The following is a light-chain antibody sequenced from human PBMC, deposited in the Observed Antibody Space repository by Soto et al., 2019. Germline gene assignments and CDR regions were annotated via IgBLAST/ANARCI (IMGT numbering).Light chain of an antibody. V-gene: IGLV2-23*02. CDR3: YSISYSTYL. CDR1: ISDIGSYDL. J-gene: IGLJ1*01. CDR2: EVT. Sequence: QSVLTQPASVAGSPGMWITISCTGTISDIGSYDLVSWYQQHPGTAPKLIIFEVTERPSGASTRFSGLKYGNTGSLINSGLQAMDEADYYCYSISYSTYLFGTGTNFTV.